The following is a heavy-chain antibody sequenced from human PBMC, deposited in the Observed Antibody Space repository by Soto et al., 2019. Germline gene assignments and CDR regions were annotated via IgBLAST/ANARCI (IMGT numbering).Heavy chain of an antibody. D-gene: IGHD3-9*01. J-gene: IGHJ4*02. V-gene: IGHV1-18*01. CDR3: ASHRWPYYDILTGYYD. CDR1: GYTFTSYG. Sequence: QVQLVQSGAEVKKPGASVKVSCKASGYTFTSYGISWVRQAPGQGLEWMGWISAYNGNTNYAQKLQGRVTMTTDTSTSTAHMELRSLRSDDTAVYYCASHRWPYYDILTGYYDWGQGTLVTVSS. CDR2: ISAYNGNT.